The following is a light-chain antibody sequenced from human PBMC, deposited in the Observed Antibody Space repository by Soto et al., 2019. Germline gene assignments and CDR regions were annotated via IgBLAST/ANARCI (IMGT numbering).Light chain of an antibody. J-gene: IGKJ4*01. V-gene: IGKV4-1*01. CDR2: WAS. CDR1: QSVLYVPTNKNY. CDR3: QQYFTTPRLG. Sequence: DILMTQSPDSLAVSLGERATINCKSSQSVLYVPTNKNYLAWCQQKPGQPPKLLIYWASTRESGVPDRFSGSGSGTDFTLTTSSLQAEDVAVYYCQQYFTTPRLGFGGGTKVDIK.